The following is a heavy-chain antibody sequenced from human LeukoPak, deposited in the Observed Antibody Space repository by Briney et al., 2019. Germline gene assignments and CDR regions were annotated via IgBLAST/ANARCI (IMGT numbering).Heavy chain of an antibody. J-gene: IGHJ4*02. D-gene: IGHD1-26*01. Sequence: SQTLSLTCAISGDSVHSNSAAWDRIRQSPSRGLEWLGRTYYRSKWFNGYAVSVKGRITINPDTSKNQFSLQLNSVTPEDTAVYYCTRSFSGYIDSWGQGTLVTVSS. CDR2: TYYRSKWFN. CDR1: GDSVHSNSAA. V-gene: IGHV6-1*01. CDR3: TRSFSGYIDS.